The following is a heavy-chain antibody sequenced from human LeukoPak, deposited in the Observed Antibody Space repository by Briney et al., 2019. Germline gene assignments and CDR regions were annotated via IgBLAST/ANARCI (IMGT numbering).Heavy chain of an antibody. Sequence: SETLSPTCAVYGGSFSGYYWSWIRQPPGKGLEWIGEINHSGSTNYNPSLKSRVTISVDTSKNQFSLKLSSVTAADTAVYYCAIRLRLEAWYYFDYWGQGTLVTVSS. J-gene: IGHJ4*02. CDR1: GGSFSGYY. CDR2: INHSGST. V-gene: IGHV4-34*01. D-gene: IGHD3-3*01. CDR3: AIRLRLEAWYYFDY.